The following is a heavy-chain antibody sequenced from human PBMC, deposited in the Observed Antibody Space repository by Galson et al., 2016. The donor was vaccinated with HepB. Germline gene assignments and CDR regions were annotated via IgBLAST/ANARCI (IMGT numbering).Heavy chain of an antibody. D-gene: IGHD3-3*01. J-gene: IGHJ6*02. CDR3: GRVRILEWTLIGAGLDV. Sequence: SVKVSCKASGYSFSDYYMHWVRQAPGQGLEWMGIINSNGGGASYAEKFQDRVTMTRDTSTSTVYLEVRSLRSDDTATYYCGRVRILEWTLIGAGLDVWGQGTTVSVSS. CDR1: GYSFSDYY. V-gene: IGHV1-46*01. CDR2: INSNGGGA.